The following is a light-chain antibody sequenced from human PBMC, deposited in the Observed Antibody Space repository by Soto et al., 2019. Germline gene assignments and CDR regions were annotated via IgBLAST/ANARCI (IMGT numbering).Light chain of an antibody. Sequence: QSVLTQPASVSGSPGQSITISCTGTSSEVGSYNLVSWYQQHPGKAPKLMIYEVSKRPSGVSNRFSGSKSGNTASLTISGLQAEDEADYYCCSYAGSSTLVFGGGTQLTVL. CDR2: EVS. J-gene: IGLJ2*01. V-gene: IGLV2-23*02. CDR3: CSYAGSSTLV. CDR1: SSEVGSYNL.